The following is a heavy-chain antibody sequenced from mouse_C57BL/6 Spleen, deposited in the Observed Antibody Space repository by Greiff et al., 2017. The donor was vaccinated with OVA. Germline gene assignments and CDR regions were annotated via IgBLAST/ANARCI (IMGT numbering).Heavy chain of an antibody. D-gene: IGHD1-1*01. V-gene: IGHV1-74*01. CDR3: AIFEAYYSYEYV. CDR1: GYTFTSYW. J-gene: IGHJ1*03. Sequence: VQLQQPGAELVKPGASVKVSCKASGYTFTSYWMHWVKQRPGQGLEWIGRIHPSDSDPNYNQKFKGKATLTVDKSSSTAYMQLSSLTSEDSAVYYCAIFEAYYSYEYVWGTGTTVTVSS. CDR2: IHPSDSDP.